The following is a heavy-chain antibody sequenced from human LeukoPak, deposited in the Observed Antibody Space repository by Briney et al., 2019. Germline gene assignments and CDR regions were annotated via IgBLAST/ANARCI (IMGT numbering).Heavy chain of an antibody. CDR1: GGSMSSYY. Sequence: SETLSLTCTVSGGSMSSYYWSWIRQPPGKGLEWIGYIYYSGSTNYNPSLKSRVTISVDTSKNQFSLKLSSVTAADTAVYYCARSTLIAVAGDYWGQGTLVTVSS. D-gene: IGHD6-19*01. CDR2: IYYSGST. V-gene: IGHV4-59*01. CDR3: ARSTLIAVAGDY. J-gene: IGHJ4*02.